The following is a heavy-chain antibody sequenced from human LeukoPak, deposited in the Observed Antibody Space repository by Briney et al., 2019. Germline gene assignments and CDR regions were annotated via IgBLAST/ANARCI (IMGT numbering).Heavy chain of an antibody. CDR3: ARDLEGYYSSSSGE. D-gene: IGHD6-6*01. V-gene: IGHV1-2*06. CDR1: GGTFSSYA. Sequence: ASVKVSCKASGGTFSSYAISWVRQAPGQGLEWMGRINPNSGGTNYAQKFQGRVTMTRDTSISTAYMELSRLRSDDSAVYYCARDLEGYYSSSSGEWGQGTLVTVSS. CDR2: INPNSGGT. J-gene: IGHJ4*02.